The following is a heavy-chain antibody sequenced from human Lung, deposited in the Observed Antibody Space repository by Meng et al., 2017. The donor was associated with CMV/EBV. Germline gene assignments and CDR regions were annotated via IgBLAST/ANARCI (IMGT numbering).Heavy chain of an antibody. V-gene: IGHV3-7*01. CDR3: ARDTRWVQET. CDR2: IKQDGSEK. J-gene: IGHJ5*02. CDR1: GFILSDFW. D-gene: IGHD5-24*01. Sequence: GGXXTTSCDASGFILSDFWMRWVRQAPGQGLGWVANIKQDGSEKYYVDSVKGRFTISRDNTKNSLYLQINSLRDEDTAIYSCARDTRWVQETWGQGTPVTVSS.